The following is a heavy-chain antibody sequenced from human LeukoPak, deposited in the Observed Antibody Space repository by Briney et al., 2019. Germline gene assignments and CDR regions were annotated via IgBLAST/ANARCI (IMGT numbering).Heavy chain of an antibody. D-gene: IGHD2-15*01. CDR1: GFTVSSTY. Sequence: GGSLRLSCAASGFTVSSTYMSWVRQAPGKGLEWVSVIYSGGNIYYIDSVKGRLTISRDTSKNTLYLQMNSLRVEDTAVYYCASRHCSGGGCYFAGADPFDYWGQGTLVTVSS. J-gene: IGHJ4*02. CDR3: ASRHCSGGGCYFAGADPFDY. V-gene: IGHV3-53*01. CDR2: IYSGGNI.